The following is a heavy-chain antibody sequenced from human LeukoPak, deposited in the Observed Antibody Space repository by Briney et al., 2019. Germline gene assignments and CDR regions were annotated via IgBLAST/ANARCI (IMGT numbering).Heavy chain of an antibody. CDR3: VKDSFLRRSGLRGLGAFDY. Sequence: PGGSLRLSCSASGFTFSSYAMHWVRQAPGKGLEYVSAISSTGGSSYYADSVKGRFTISRDNSKNTLYLQMSSLRAEDTAVYYCVKDSFLRRSGLRGLGAFDYWGQGTLVTVSS. J-gene: IGHJ4*02. CDR2: ISSTGGSS. CDR1: GFTFSSYA. V-gene: IGHV3-64D*06. D-gene: IGHD3-16*01.